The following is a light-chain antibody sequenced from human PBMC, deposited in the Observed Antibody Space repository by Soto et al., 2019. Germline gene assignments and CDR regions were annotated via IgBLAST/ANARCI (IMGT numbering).Light chain of an antibody. CDR2: DAF. CDR1: QSVGSY. V-gene: IGKV3-11*01. J-gene: IGKJ4*01. CDR3: QQRSSCPLT. Sequence: EIVLTQSPATLSLSPGERATLSCRASQSVGSYFAWYQQKPGQAPRLLIYDAFSRATGIPPRFSGSGSGTDFTLPTSSIQHEDVSVYFCQQRSSCPLTFGGGTMVEIK.